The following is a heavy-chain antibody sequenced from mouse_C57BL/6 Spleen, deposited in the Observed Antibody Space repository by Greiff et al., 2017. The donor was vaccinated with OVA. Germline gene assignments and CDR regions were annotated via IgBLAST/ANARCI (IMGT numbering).Heavy chain of an antibody. CDR1: GYTFTSYW. CDR2: IYPSDSET. Sequence: QVQLQQPGAELVRPGSSVKLSCKASGYTFTSYWMDWVKQRPGQGLEWIGNIYPSDSETHYNQKFKDKATVTVDKSSSAAYMQLSSLTSEDSAVYYCARGTGTRGYFDVWGTGTTVTVSS. V-gene: IGHV1-61*01. D-gene: IGHD4-1*01. CDR3: ARGTGTRGYFDV. J-gene: IGHJ1*03.